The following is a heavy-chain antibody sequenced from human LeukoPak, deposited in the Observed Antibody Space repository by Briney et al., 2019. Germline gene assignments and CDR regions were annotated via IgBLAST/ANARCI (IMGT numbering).Heavy chain of an antibody. CDR2: FDPEDGET. D-gene: IGHD3-3*01. CDR1: GYTLTELS. CDR3: ARLANYDFWSGYYNNFDY. J-gene: IGHJ4*02. V-gene: IGHV1-24*01. Sequence: ASVKVSCKVSGYTLTELSMHWVRQAPGKGLEWMGGFDPEDGETIYAQKFQGRVTMTEDTSTDTAYMELSSLRSEDTAVYYCARLANYDFWSGYYNNFDYWGQGTLVTVSS.